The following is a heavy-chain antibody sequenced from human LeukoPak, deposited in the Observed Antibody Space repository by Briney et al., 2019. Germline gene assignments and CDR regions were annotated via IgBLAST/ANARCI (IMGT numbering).Heavy chain of an antibody. CDR2: IYPGDSDT. D-gene: IGHD6-6*01. V-gene: IGHV5-51*01. CDR3: ARRIRYSSSSDY. Sequence: GESLKISCKGSGYIFTTYWIAWVRQMPGKGLEWMGIIYPGDSDTRYSPSFQGQVTISADKSISTAYLQWSSLKASDTAMYYCARRIRYSSSSDYWGQGTLVTVSS. J-gene: IGHJ4*02. CDR1: GYIFTTYW.